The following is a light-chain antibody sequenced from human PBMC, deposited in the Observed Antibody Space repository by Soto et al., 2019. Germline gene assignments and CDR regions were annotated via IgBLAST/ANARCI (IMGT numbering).Light chain of an antibody. CDR2: TAS. CDR3: QQYNTYPLT. CDR1: QSISSW. Sequence: DIQMTQSPSTLSASVGDRVTITCRASQSISSWLAWYQQKPGKAPKLLIYTASTLASGVPSRFSGSGSGTEFTLTISSLQPDDSATYYCQQYNTYPLTFGGGTKLEIK. J-gene: IGKJ4*01. V-gene: IGKV1-5*03.